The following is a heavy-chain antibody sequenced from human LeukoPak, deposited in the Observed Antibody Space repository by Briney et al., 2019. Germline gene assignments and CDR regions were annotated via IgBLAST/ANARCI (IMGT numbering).Heavy chain of an antibody. CDR1: GGSFSGYY. CDR3: ARGWYSDYYDSSGLLN. Sequence: SETLSLTCAVYGGSFSGYYWSWVRQPPGKGLEWIGEINHSGSTNYNPSLKSRVTISVDTSNNQFSLKLSSVTAADTAVYYCARGWYSDYYDSSGLLNWGQGTLVTVSS. CDR2: INHSGST. V-gene: IGHV4-34*01. D-gene: IGHD3-22*01. J-gene: IGHJ4*02.